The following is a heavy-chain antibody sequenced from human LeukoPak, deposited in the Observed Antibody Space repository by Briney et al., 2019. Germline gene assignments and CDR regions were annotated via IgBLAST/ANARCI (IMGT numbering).Heavy chain of an antibody. CDR1: GFTFSDYY. V-gene: IGHV3-11*01. CDR3: ARVLDGSNDC. J-gene: IGHJ4*02. D-gene: IGHD2/OR15-2a*01. CDR2: ISTTATTI. Sequence: PGGSLRLSCAASGFTFSDYYMSWIRQAPGKGLEWVSYISTTATTIYYADSVKGRFTISRDNAKNSLCLQMNSLSSEDTAVYYCARVLDGSNDCWGQGTLVTVSS.